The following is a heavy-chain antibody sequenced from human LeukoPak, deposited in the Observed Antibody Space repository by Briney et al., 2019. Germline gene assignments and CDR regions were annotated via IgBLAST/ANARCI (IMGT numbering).Heavy chain of an antibody. CDR1: GFTFDDYG. V-gene: IGHV3-20*04. J-gene: IGHJ4*02. CDR2: INWNGGST. D-gene: IGHD3-22*01. CDR3: ARLFYYDSSVRGNFDY. Sequence: GGSLRLSCAASGFTFDDYGMSWVRHAPGKGLEWVSGINWNGGSTGYADSVKGRFTISRDNAKNSLYLQMNSLRAEDTALYYCARLFYYDSSVRGNFDYWGQGTLVTVSS.